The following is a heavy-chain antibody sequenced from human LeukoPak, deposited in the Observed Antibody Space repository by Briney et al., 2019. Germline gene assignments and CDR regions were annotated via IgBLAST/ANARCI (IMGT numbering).Heavy chain of an antibody. D-gene: IGHD5-24*01. CDR1: GFTFSSYA. Sequence: GGSLRLSCAASGFTFSSYAMSWVRQAPGKGLEWVSSITGGGSYIHYADSVKGRFTISRDNAKNSMYLQMNSLRADDTAVYYCARSRDGYNPLDNWGQGTLVTVSS. CDR2: ITGGGSYI. CDR3: ARSRDGYNPLDN. V-gene: IGHV3-21*03. J-gene: IGHJ4*02.